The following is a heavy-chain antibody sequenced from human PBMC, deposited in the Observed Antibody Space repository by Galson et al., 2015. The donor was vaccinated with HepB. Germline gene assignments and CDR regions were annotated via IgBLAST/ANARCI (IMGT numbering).Heavy chain of an antibody. Sequence: QSGAEVKKPGESLRISCKGSGYSFTSYWISWVRQMPGKGLEWMGRIDPSDSYTNYSPSFQGQVTISADKSISTAYVQWSSLKASDTAIYYCARVRGADPLGFDYWGQGSLVTVSS. V-gene: IGHV5-10-1*04. D-gene: IGHD3-16*01. J-gene: IGHJ4*02. CDR2: IDPSDSYT. CDR3: ARVRGADPLGFDY. CDR1: GYSFTSYW.